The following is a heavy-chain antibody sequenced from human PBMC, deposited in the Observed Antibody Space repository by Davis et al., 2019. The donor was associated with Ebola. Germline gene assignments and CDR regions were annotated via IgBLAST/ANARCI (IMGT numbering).Heavy chain of an antibody. CDR2: ISGSGGST. J-gene: IGHJ6*03. V-gene: IGHV3-23*01. Sequence: PGGSLRLSCAASGFTFSSYAMSWVRQAPGKGLEWVSAISGSGGSTYYADSVKGRFTISRDNSKNTLYLQMNSLRAEDTAVYYCANHLPRLWGDIVVVVAASYYYYMDVWGKGTTVTVSS. D-gene: IGHD2-15*01. CDR3: ANHLPRLWGDIVVVVAASYYYYMDV. CDR1: GFTFSSYA.